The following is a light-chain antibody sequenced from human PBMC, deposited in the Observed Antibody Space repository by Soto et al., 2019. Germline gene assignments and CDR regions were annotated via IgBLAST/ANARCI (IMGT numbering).Light chain of an antibody. CDR2: GAS. Sequence: EIVMTQSPATLSVSPGERATLSCRASQSVSSKLAWYQQKPGQAPRLLIYGASTRATGIPARFSGSGSGTDFTLTISSLEPEDFAVYYCQQRNIWPPVTFGQGTRLEIK. J-gene: IGKJ5*01. CDR3: QQRNIWPPVT. CDR1: QSVSSK. V-gene: IGKV3-15*01.